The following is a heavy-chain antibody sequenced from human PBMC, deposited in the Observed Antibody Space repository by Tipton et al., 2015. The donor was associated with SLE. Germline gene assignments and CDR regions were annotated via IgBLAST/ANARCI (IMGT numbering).Heavy chain of an antibody. Sequence: TLSLTCAVYGGSFSGYYWSWIRQPPGKGLEWIGEINHSGSTNYNPPLKSRVTISVDTSKNQFSLKLSSVTAADTAVYYCARGGIAARPGYYYYAMDVWGQGTTVTVSS. V-gene: IGHV4-34*01. CDR1: GGSFSGYY. D-gene: IGHD6-6*01. J-gene: IGHJ6*02. CDR3: ARGGIAARPGYYYYAMDV. CDR2: INHSGST.